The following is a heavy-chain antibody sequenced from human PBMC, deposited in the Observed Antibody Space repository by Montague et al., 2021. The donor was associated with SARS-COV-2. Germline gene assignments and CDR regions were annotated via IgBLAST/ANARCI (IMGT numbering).Heavy chain of an antibody. CDR2: ISWSSGSI. CDR1: GFIFDDYA. V-gene: IGHV3-9*01. Sequence: SLRLSCAASGFIFDDYAMHWVRQAPGKGLEWVAGISWSSGSIGYADSVKGRFTISRDNAKNSLHLQMNSLRAEDTALYYCAKDRIAVAGPGDFDHWGQGTLVIVSS. J-gene: IGHJ4*02. D-gene: IGHD6-19*01. CDR3: AKDRIAVAGPGDFDH.